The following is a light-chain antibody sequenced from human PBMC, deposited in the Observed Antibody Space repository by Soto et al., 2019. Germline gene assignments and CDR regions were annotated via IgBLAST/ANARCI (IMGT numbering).Light chain of an antibody. Sequence: SYELTQPPSVSVAPGQTARITCGGNNIETKGVHWYQQRPGQAPMMVLYDDSDRPSGIPERFSGSNSGNTATLTISRVEAGEEADYFCQGWDPSDPYVVFGGGTKLTVL. J-gene: IGLJ2*01. V-gene: IGLV3-21*02. CDR2: DDS. CDR3: QGWDPSDPYVV. CDR1: NIETKG.